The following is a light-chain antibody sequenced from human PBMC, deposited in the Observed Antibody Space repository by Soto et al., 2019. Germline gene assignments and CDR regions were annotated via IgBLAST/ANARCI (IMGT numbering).Light chain of an antibody. CDR3: QQFYRYPWT. CDR1: QSVDTC. Sequence: DIQMTQSPSALSASVEDTVTITCRASQSVDTCLAWYQQKPGKAPHLLIYKASRLETGVPSRFSGSGSVTDYTLTITGLQPDDFATYYCQQFYRYPWTFGQGTKVEI. V-gene: IGKV1-5*03. J-gene: IGKJ1*01. CDR2: KAS.